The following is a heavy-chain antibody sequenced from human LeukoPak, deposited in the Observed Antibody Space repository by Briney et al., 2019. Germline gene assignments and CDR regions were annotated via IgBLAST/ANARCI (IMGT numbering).Heavy chain of an antibody. V-gene: IGHV1-2*02. CDR3: ARGHYDILTGYYFGTYYFDY. CDR1: GYTFTGYY. D-gene: IGHD3-9*01. CDR2: INPNSGGT. Sequence: ASVEVSCKASGYTFTGYYMHWVRQAPGQGLEWMGWINPNSGGTNYAQKFQGRVTMTRDTSISTAYMELSRLRSDDTAVYYCARGHYDILTGYYFGTYYFDYWGQEPWSPSPQ. J-gene: IGHJ4*01.